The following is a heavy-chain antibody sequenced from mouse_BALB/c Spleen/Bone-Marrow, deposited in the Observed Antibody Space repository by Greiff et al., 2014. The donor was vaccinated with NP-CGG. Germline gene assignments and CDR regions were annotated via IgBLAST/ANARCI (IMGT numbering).Heavy chain of an antibody. J-gene: IGHJ2*01. CDR2: IRLKSNNYAT. D-gene: IGHD2-1*01. CDR1: GFTFSNYW. V-gene: IGHV6-6*02. CDR3: TSIGNYYFDY. Sequence: EVKLQESGGGLVQPGGSMKLSCVASGFTFSNYWMNWVRQSPEKGLEWVAEIRLKSNNYATHYAESVKGRFTISRDDSKSSVYRQMNNLRAEDTGIYYCTSIGNYYFDYWGQGTTLTVSS.